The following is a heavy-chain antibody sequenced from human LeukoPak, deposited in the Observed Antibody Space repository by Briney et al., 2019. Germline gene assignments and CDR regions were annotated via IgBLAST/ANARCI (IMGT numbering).Heavy chain of an antibody. CDR2: IDWDDDK. CDR3: ARMYSSGSPFDY. V-gene: IGHV2-70*11. CDR1: GFSLSTSGMC. D-gene: IGHD3-22*01. Sequence: SGPALVKPTQTLTLTCTFSGFSLSTSGMCVSWIRQPPGKALEWLARIDWDDDKYYSTSLKTRLTISKYTSKNQVVLTMTNMDPVDTATYYCARMYSSGSPFDYWGQGTLVTVSS. J-gene: IGHJ4*02.